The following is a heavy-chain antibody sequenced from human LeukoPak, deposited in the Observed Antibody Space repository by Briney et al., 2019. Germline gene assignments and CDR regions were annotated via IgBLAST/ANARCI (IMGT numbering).Heavy chain of an antibody. Sequence: VASVKVSCKASGYTFTSYDINWVRQAPGQGLEWMGWMNPNSGNTGYAQKFQGRVTITRNTSISTAYMELSSLRSEDTAVYYCAREFPNDILTWYYFDYWGQGTLVTVSS. V-gene: IGHV1-8*03. CDR1: GYTFTSYD. CDR3: AREFPNDILTWYYFDY. D-gene: IGHD3-9*01. CDR2: MNPNSGNT. J-gene: IGHJ4*02.